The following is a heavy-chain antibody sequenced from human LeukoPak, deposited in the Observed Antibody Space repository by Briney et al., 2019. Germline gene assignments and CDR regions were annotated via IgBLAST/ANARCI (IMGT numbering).Heavy chain of an antibody. J-gene: IGHJ5*02. V-gene: IGHV3-21*01. Sequence: PGGSLRLSCVASGFTFSSYSMNWVRQAPGKGLEWVSSISSSSSYIYYADSVKGRFTISRDNAKNSLYLQMNSLRAEDTAVYYCARDPGSYGYPNWFDPWGQGTLVTVSS. D-gene: IGHD5-18*01. CDR1: GFTFSSYS. CDR3: ARDPGSYGYPNWFDP. CDR2: ISSSSSYI.